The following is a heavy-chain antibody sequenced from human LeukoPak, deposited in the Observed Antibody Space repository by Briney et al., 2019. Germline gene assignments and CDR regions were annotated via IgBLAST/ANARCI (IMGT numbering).Heavy chain of an antibody. V-gene: IGHV3-15*01. CDR3: TSHAAFDP. CDR2: IKSKNVGGTT. Sequence: GGSLLLSCAASGFTFNNAWMNWVRQAPGKGLEWVGRIKSKNVGGTTDYAAPVKGRFTISRDDSKNTVYLQMNSLKIEDTAVYYCTSHAAFDPWGQGTLVTVSS. CDR1: GFTFNNAW. J-gene: IGHJ5*02.